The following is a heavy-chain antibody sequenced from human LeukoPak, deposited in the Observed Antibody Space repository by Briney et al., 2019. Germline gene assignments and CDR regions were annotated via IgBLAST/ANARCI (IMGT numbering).Heavy chain of an antibody. D-gene: IGHD2/OR15-2a*01. CDR1: GFTFSNYN. V-gene: IGHV3-21*06. CDR3: ARLLSLGFDY. Sequence: GGSLRLSCAASGFTFSNYNMNWVRQAPGKGLEWVSYISSRGSYTYYADSVKGRFTISRDNAKNSLYLQMNSLRAEDTAVYYCARLLSLGFDYWGQGALVTVSS. J-gene: IGHJ4*02. CDR2: ISSRGSYT.